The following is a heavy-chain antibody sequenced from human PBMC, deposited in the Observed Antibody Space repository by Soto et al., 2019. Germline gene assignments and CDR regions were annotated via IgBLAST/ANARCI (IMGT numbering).Heavy chain of an antibody. CDR3: ALKWLRFGGFFDY. CDR1: GFTFSDYY. Sequence: GWSLRLSCAASGFTFSDYYMSWIRQAPGKGLEWLSYISGSSSYTNYADSVKGRFTIFRDNAKNSLYLQINSLRVEDTAVYYYALKWLRFGGFFDYWGQGILGTGSA. V-gene: IGHV3-11*06. J-gene: IGHJ4*02. CDR2: ISGSSSYT. D-gene: IGHD5-12*01.